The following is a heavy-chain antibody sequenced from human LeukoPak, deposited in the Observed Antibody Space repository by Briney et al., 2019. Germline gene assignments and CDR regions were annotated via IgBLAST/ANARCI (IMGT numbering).Heavy chain of an antibody. Sequence: PGGSLRLSCAASGFTFSSYGMHWVRQAPGKGLEWVSSISSSSSCIYYADSVKGRFTISRDNAKNSLYLQMNSLRAEDTAVYYCARDSSGWYLDYWGQGTLVTVSS. CDR2: ISSSSSCI. V-gene: IGHV3-21*01. CDR3: ARDSSGWYLDY. CDR1: GFTFSSYG. D-gene: IGHD6-19*01. J-gene: IGHJ4*02.